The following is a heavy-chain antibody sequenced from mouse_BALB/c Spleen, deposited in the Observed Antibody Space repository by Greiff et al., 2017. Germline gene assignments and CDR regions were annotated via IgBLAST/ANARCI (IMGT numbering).Heavy chain of an antibody. V-gene: IGHV1S29*02. J-gene: IGHJ3*01. CDR3: ARGGYRYGGAWFAY. CDR1: GYTFTDYN. D-gene: IGHD2-14*01. CDR2: IYPGSGST. Sequence: VQLQQSGPELVKPGASVKISCKASGYTFTDYNIHWVQQSPGKGLEWIGYIYPGSGSTCYNPKFKSKATLTVDNSSSTAYMELRRLTSEDSAVYYCARGGYRYGGAWFAYWGQGTLVTVSA.